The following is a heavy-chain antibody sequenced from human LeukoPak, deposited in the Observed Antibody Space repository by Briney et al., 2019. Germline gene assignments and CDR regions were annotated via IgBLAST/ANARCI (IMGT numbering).Heavy chain of an antibody. J-gene: IGHJ6*03. CDR3: AREYSGSYGYYYYYYMDV. Sequence: PGGSLRLSCAASGFTFSSYWMSWVRQAPGKGLEWVANIKQDGSEKYYVDSVKGRFTISRDNAKNSLYLQMNSLRAEDTAVYYCAREYSGSYGYYYYYYMDVWGKETTVTVSS. CDR1: GFTFSSYW. V-gene: IGHV3-7*01. CDR2: IKQDGSEK. D-gene: IGHD1-26*01.